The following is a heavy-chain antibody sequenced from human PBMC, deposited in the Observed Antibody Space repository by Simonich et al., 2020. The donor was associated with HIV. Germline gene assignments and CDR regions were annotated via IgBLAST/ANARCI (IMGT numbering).Heavy chain of an antibody. V-gene: IGHV4-34*01. CDR2: INQRGST. D-gene: IGHD2-2*01. J-gene: IGHJ4*02. CDR1: GGSFSGYY. Sequence: QVQLQQWGAGLLKPSETLSLTCAVYGGSFSGYYWSWIRQPPGKGLEWIGEINQRGSTNYNPSRKSRVTISVDTSKNQFSLKLSSVTAADTAVYYCARGFYQRLYYFDYWGQGTLVTVSS. CDR3: ARGFYQRLYYFDY.